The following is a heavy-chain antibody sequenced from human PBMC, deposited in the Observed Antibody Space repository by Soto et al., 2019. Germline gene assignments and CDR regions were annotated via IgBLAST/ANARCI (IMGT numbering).Heavy chain of an antibody. Sequence: DVQLVESGGDLVQPGGSLRLSCAVSGFTFSDHYMDWVRQAPGKGLEWVARSRNIDHRYSTEYGGSVKGRFTISRDDSKNSLYLQMHSLRTEDTAIYFCVRGFSSFDLWGRATMVTVSS. J-gene: IGHJ3*01. CDR3: VRGFSSFDL. V-gene: IGHV3-72*01. CDR2: SRNIDHRYST. CDR1: GFTFSDHY.